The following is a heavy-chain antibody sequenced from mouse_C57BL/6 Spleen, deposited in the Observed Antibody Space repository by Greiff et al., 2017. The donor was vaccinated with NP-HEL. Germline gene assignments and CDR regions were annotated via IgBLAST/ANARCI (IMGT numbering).Heavy chain of an antibody. D-gene: IGHD2-4*01. CDR1: GYTFTSYW. CDR2: IYPGSGST. V-gene: IGHV1-55*01. Sequence: VQLQQSGAELVKPGASVKMSCKASGYTFTSYWITWVKQRPGQGLEWIGDIYPGSGSTNYNEKFKSKATLTVDTSSSTAYMQLSSLTSEDSAVYYCARDRDYDGGYYFDYWGQGTTLTVSS. J-gene: IGHJ2*01. CDR3: ARDRDYDGGYYFDY.